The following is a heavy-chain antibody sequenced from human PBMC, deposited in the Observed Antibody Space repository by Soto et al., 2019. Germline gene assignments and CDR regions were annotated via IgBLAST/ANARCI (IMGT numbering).Heavy chain of an antibody. CDR3: AKNALRYFDWLSLYYFDY. J-gene: IGHJ4*02. Sequence: PGGSLRLSCAASGFTFSSYGMHWVRQAPGKGLEWVAAISYNGSNKYYADSVKGRFTISRDNSKNTLYLQMNSLRAEDTAVYYCAKNALRYFDWLSLYYFDYWGQGTLVTVSS. D-gene: IGHD3-9*01. CDR2: ISYNGSNK. CDR1: GFTFSSYG. V-gene: IGHV3-30*18.